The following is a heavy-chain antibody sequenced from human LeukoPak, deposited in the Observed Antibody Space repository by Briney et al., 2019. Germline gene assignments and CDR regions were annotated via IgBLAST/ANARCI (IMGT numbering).Heavy chain of an antibody. J-gene: IGHJ3*02. V-gene: IGHV1-46*01. D-gene: IGHD6-19*01. CDR2: INPSGGST. CDR1: GYTFTSYY. CDR3: ARGDSSGAAFDI. Sequence: ASVKGSCKASGYTFTSYYMHWVRQAPGQGLEWMGIINPSGGSTSYAQKFQGRVTMTTDTSTSTAYMELRSLRSDDTAVYYCARGDSSGAAFDIWGQGTMVTVSS.